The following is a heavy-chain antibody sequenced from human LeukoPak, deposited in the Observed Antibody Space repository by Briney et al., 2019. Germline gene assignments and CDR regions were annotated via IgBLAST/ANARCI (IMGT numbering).Heavy chain of an antibody. D-gene: IGHD3-22*01. CDR3: ARLSIPRIVVDNAFDI. CDR2: IYHSGST. J-gene: IGHJ3*02. CDR1: GYSISSAYY. Sequence: SETLSLTCTVSGYSISSAYYWGWIRQPPGKGLEWIGSIYHSGSTYYNPSLKSRVTTSVDTSKNQFSLKLSSVTAADTAVYYCARLSIPRIVVDNAFDIWGQGTMVTVSS. V-gene: IGHV4-38-2*02.